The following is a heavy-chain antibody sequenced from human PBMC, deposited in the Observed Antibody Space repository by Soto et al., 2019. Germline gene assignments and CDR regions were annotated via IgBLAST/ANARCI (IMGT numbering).Heavy chain of an antibody. V-gene: IGHV3-23*01. J-gene: IGHJ6*03. D-gene: IGHD6-19*01. CDR3: AKEISVYYYYYMDV. Sequence: GGSLRLSCAASGFTFSNYAMSWVRQAPGSGLECVSAISGSGSSTYYADSVKGRFTISRDNSKNTLYLQMNNLRAEDTAVYYCAKEISVYYYYYMDVWGKGTAVTVSS. CDR1: GFTFSNYA. CDR2: ISGSGSST.